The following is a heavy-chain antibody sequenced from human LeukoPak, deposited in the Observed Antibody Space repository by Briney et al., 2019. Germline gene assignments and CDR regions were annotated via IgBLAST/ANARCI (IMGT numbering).Heavy chain of an antibody. CDR1: GYSISSGYY. CDR3: ARFSGLRSSFDY. J-gene: IGHJ4*02. D-gene: IGHD4-17*01. CDR2: IYHSGST. Sequence: SETLSLTCAVSGYSISSGYYWGWIRQPPGKGLEWIGSIYHSGSTYYHPSLKSRVTISVDTSKNQFSLKLSSVTAADTAVYYCARFSGLRSSFDYWGQGTLVTVSS. V-gene: IGHV4-38-2*01.